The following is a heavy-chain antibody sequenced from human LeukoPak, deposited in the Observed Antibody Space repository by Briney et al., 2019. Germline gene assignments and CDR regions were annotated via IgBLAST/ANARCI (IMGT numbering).Heavy chain of an antibody. CDR2: IRYDGSNK. D-gene: IGHD3-22*01. Sequence: GGSLRLSCAASAFTFSSHGMHWVRQTPAKGLEWVAFIRYDGSNKYYADSVKGRFTISRDNAKNSLYLQMNSLRAEDTAVYYCARESYSSGYYYDYWGQGTLVTVSS. CDR3: ARESYSSGYYYDY. J-gene: IGHJ4*02. V-gene: IGHV3-30*02. CDR1: AFTFSSHG.